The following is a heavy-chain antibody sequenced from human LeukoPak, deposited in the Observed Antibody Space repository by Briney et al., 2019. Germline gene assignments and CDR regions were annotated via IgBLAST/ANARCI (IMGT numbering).Heavy chain of an antibody. CDR2: IRFDGSNK. CDR1: GFMFSSYG. Sequence: GGSLRLSCAASGFMFSSYGMHWVRQAPGKVLEWVAFIRFDGSNKYYADSVKGRFTISRDNSKNTLHLQMNSLRAEDTAVYYCAKDYSGSGNFYDYFDYWGQGTLVTVSS. CDR3: AKDYSGSGNFYDYFDY. D-gene: IGHD3-10*01. V-gene: IGHV3-30*02. J-gene: IGHJ4*02.